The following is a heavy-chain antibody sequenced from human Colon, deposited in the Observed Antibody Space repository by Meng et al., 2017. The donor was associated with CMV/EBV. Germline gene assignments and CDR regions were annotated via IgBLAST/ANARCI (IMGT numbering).Heavy chain of an antibody. CDR3: DVSDF. J-gene: IGHJ4*02. Sequence: GESLKISCAASGFTFSTYAMGWARQAPGKGLEWVSTINESGDRTHYADSVKGRFSISRDNSKNMLYLQMNGLRAEDTAVYYCDVSDFWGQGTLVTVSS. V-gene: IGHV3-23*01. CDR2: INESGDRT. CDR1: GFTFSTYA.